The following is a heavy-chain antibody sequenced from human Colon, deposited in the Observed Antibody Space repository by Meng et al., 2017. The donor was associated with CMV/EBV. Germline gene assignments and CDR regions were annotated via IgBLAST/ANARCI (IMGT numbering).Heavy chain of an antibody. CDR2: ITSSGSTR. Sequence: GESLMISCAASGLAFNEYYMSWLRPAPGTELEWVSCITSSGSTRYYADSVKGRFTITRDNAKSSVSLQMNSMRVEDTAVYYCARRAQIEGLESEDYWGQGTLVTVSS. V-gene: IGHV3-11*01. D-gene: IGHD3-3*01. J-gene: IGHJ4*02. CDR1: GLAFNEYY. CDR3: ARRAQIEGLESEDY.